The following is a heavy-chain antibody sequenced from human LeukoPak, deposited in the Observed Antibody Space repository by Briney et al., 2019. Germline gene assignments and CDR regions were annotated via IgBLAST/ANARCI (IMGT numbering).Heavy chain of an antibody. J-gene: IGHJ4*02. CDR1: GFTFSSYG. V-gene: IGHV3-30*03. Sequence: GGSLRLSCAASGFTFSSYGMHWVRQAPGEGLEWVAVISYDGSYKYYADSVKGRFTVSRDNSKNTLYLQMNSLRVEDTAVYYCVRSAFHAGSGNYYDYWGQGTLVTVSS. CDR3: VRSAFHAGSGNYYDY. D-gene: IGHD3-22*01. CDR2: ISYDGSYK.